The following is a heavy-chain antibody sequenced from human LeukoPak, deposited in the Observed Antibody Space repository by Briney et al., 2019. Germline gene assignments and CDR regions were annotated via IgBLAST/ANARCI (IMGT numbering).Heavy chain of an antibody. CDR3: AKDTGYSYGYSDY. V-gene: IGHV3-23*01. CDR1: GFTFSSYA. Sequence: GGSPRLSCAASGFTFSSYAMSWVRQAPGKGLEWVSAISGSGGSTYYADSVKGRFTISRDNSKNTLYLQMNSLRAEDTAVYYCAKDTGYSYGYSDYWGQGTLVTVSS. D-gene: IGHD5-18*01. J-gene: IGHJ4*02. CDR2: ISGSGGST.